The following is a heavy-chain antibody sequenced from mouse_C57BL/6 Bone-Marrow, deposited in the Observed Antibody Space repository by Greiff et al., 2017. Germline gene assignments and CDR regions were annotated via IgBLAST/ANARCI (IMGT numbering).Heavy chain of an antibody. CDR3: ARPGTGYFDF. D-gene: IGHD4-1*01. J-gene: IGHJ2*01. CDR2: IYPGGGDT. Sequence: VKLMESGAELVKPGASVKISCKASGFAFSSYWMNWVKQSPGKGLEWVGQIYPGGGDTNYNGKFKGKVTLTRDNSSSTAYMQLSSLNSEDAAMYFCARPGTGYFDFWGKGTTLTVSS. CDR1: GFAFSSYW. V-gene: IGHV1-80*01.